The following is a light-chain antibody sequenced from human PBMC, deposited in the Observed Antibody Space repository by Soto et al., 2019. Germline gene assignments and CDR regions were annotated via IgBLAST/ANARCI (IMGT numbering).Light chain of an antibody. CDR1: LNVNSY. CDR2: DAS. Sequence: VLTQSPATLSLSPGERATLSCRASLNVNSYLAWYQQKPGQAPRLLIYDASNRAAGIPARFSGSGSGTDFTLTISRLEPEDFAVYYCQQRTNWPPTITFGQGTRLEIK. J-gene: IGKJ5*01. V-gene: IGKV3-11*01. CDR3: QQRTNWPPTIT.